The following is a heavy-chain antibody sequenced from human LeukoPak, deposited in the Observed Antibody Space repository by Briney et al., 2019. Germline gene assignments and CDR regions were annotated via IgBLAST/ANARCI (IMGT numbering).Heavy chain of an antibody. V-gene: IGHV4-39*01. CDR2: IYYSGST. Sequence: SETLSLTCTVSGGSISSSSYYWGWIRQPPGKGLEWIGSIYYSGSTYYNPSLKSRVTISVDTSKNQFSLKLSSVTAADTAVYYCARQGSTVTYFDYWGQGTLVTVSS. D-gene: IGHD4-17*01. J-gene: IGHJ4*02. CDR1: GGSISSSSYY. CDR3: ARQGSTVTYFDY.